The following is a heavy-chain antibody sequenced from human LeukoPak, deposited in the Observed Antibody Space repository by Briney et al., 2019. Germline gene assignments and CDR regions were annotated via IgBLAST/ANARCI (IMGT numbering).Heavy chain of an antibody. Sequence: GGSQRLPCAASGFTFSSYWMHWVRQAPGKGLVWVSRINSDGSSTSYADSVKGRFTISRDNAKNTLYLQMNSLRAEDTAVYYCARVRTNYYDSRDAFEIWGRGTMVTVSS. J-gene: IGHJ3*02. CDR1: GFTFSSYW. D-gene: IGHD3-22*01. CDR3: ARVRTNYYDSRDAFEI. CDR2: INSDGSST. V-gene: IGHV3-74*01.